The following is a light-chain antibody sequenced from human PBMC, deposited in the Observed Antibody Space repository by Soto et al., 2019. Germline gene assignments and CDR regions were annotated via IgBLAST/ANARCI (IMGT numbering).Light chain of an antibody. CDR2: LEGSGSY. Sequence: QPVLTQSSSASASLGSSVKLTCTLSSGHSSYIIAWHQQQPGKAPRYLMKLEGSGSYNKGSGVPDRFSGSSSGADRYLTISNLQSEDEADYYCETWDSNTFCVVFGGGTQLTVL. CDR1: SGHSSYI. V-gene: IGLV4-60*03. CDR3: ETWDSNTFCVV. J-gene: IGLJ2*01.